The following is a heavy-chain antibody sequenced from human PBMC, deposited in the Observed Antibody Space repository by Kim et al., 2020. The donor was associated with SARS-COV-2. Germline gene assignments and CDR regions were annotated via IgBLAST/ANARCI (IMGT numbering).Heavy chain of an antibody. J-gene: IGHJ4*02. V-gene: IGHV3-30*18. CDR1: GFTFSSYG. CDR2: ISYDGSNK. D-gene: IGHD4-17*01. CDR3: AKALYDYGDYGPLDY. Sequence: GGSLRLSCAASGFTFSSYGMHWVRQAPGKGLEWVAVISYDGSNKYYADSVKGRFTISRDNSKNTLYLQMNSLRAEDTAVYYCAKALYDYGDYGPLDYWGQGTLVTVSS.